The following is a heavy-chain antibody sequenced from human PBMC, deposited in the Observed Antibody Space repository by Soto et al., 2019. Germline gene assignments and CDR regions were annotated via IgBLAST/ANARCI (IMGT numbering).Heavy chain of an antibody. CDR2: IYYSGST. D-gene: IGHD6-6*01. V-gene: IGHV4-31*03. J-gene: IGHJ4*02. CDR1: GGSISSGGYY. Sequence: SETLSLTCTVSGGSISSGGYYWSWIRQHPGKGLEWIGYIYYSGSTYYNPSLKSRVTISVDTSKNQFSLKLSSVTAADTAVYYCARVGYSSSPTVIDYWGQGTLVTVSS. CDR3: ARVGYSSSPTVIDY.